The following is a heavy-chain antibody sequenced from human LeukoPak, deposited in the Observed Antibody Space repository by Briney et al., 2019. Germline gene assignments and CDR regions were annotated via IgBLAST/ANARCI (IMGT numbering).Heavy chain of an antibody. Sequence: PGGSLRLSCAASGFTFSSYSMNWVRQAPGKGLEWVSSISSSSSYIYYADSVKGRFTISRDNAKNSLYLQMNSLRAEDTAAYYCARRVTMVRGVIITGGGDDYWGQGTLVTVSS. J-gene: IGHJ4*02. D-gene: IGHD3-10*01. V-gene: IGHV3-21*01. CDR1: GFTFSSYS. CDR2: ISSSSSYI. CDR3: ARRVTMVRGVIITGGGDDY.